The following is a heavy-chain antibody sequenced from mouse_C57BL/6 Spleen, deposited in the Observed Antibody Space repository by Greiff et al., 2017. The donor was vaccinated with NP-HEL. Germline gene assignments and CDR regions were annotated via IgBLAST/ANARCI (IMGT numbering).Heavy chain of an antibody. CDR2: FYPGSGSI. CDR1: GYTFTEYT. J-gene: IGHJ4*01. D-gene: IGHD2-1*01. V-gene: IGHV1-62-2*01. Sequence: VQLQQSGAELVKPGASVKLSCKASGYTFTEYTIHWVKQRSGQGLEWIGWFYPGSGSIKYNEKFKDKATLTADKSSSTVYMELSRLTSEDSAVYFCARHEMVYGNYDDYYAMDYWGQGTSVTVSS. CDR3: ARHEMVYGNYDDYYAMDY.